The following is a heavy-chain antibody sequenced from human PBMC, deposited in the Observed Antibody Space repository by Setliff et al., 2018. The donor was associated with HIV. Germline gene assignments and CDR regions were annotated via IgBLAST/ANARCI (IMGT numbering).Heavy chain of an antibody. CDR2: IIPMFGTA. CDR3: ARNFGLSPSGKYYYYYGMDI. V-gene: IGHV1-69*13. CDR1: GGTSSSYT. Sequence: SVKVSCKSSGGTSSSYTISWVRQAPGQGLEWMGGIIPMFGTANYAQKFQGRVTITADESTSTAYMELSSLRSDDTAVYYCARNFGLSPSGKYYYYYGMDIWGQGTTVTVSS. J-gene: IGHJ6*02. D-gene: IGHD3-10*01.